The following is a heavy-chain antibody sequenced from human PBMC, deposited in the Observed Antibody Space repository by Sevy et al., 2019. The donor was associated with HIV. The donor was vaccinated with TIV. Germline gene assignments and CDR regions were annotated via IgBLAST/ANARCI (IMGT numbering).Heavy chain of an antibody. CDR2: INIDGKNV. CDR1: GFTFETQW. D-gene: IGHD4-17*01. CDR3: VRAEGGL. Sequence: GGSLRLSCVASGFTFETQWMHWVRRAPGKGLEWVSRINIDGKNVAYAESVKGRFTISRDNAKNTLYLQMHSLRVEDTAIYFCVRAEGGLWGQGVQVTVSS. V-gene: IGHV3-74*01. J-gene: IGHJ4*02.